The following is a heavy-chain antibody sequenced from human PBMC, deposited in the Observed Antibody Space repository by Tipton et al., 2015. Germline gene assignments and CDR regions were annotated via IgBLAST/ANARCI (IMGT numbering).Heavy chain of an antibody. D-gene: IGHD3-9*01. CDR1: AYSISTDYY. V-gene: IGHV4-38-2*01. J-gene: IGHJ4*02. Sequence: TLSLTCAVSAYSISTDYYWVWIRQPPGKGLEWIGTISHGGNTFYNPSLKSRVTISADTSKNQFSLRLSSVTAADTAVYYCACRDYDLLTRDYQTVDYWGQGTLVTVSS. CDR3: ACRDYDLLTRDYQTVDY. CDR2: ISHGGNT.